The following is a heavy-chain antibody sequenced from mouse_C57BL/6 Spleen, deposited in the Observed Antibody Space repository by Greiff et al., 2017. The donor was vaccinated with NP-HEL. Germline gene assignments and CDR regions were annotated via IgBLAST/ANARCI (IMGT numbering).Heavy chain of an antibody. J-gene: IGHJ2*01. D-gene: IGHD2-5*01. V-gene: IGHV3-6*01. CDR1: GYSITSGYY. CDR3: ARGGYSNYFDY. Sequence: VQLQESGPGLVKPSQSLSLTCSVTGYSITSGYYWNWIRQFPGNKLEWMGYISYDGSNNYNPSLKNRISITRDTSKNQFFLKLNSVTTEDTATYYCARGGYSNYFDYWGQGTTLTVSS. CDR2: ISYDGSN.